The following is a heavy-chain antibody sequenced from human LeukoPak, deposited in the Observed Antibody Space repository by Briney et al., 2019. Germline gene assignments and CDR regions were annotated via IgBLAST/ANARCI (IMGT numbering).Heavy chain of an antibody. CDR2: ISGTGVST. CDR3: ARGGGMRSWYDFDY. Sequence: PGGSLRLSCAASGFTFSNYAMAWVRQAPGKGLEWVSGISGTGVSTYYPDSVKGRFTISRDNDKNSVHLQMNNLRAEDTAVYYCARGGGMRSWYDFDYWGQGILVTVSS. CDR1: GFTFSNYA. V-gene: IGHV3-23*01. D-gene: IGHD6-13*01. J-gene: IGHJ4*02.